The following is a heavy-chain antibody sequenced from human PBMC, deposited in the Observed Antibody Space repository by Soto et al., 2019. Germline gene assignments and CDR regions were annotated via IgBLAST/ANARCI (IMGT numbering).Heavy chain of an antibody. V-gene: IGHV3-15*01. Sequence: GGSLRLSCAASGSTFSNAWMSWVRQAPGKGLEWVGRIKSKTDGGTTDYAAPVKGRFTISRDDSKNTLYLQMNSLKTEDTAVYFCTTETARTGYCSGGSCSIYYYYYYMDVWGKGTTVTVSS. CDR2: IKSKTDGGTT. CDR1: GSTFSNAW. D-gene: IGHD2-15*01. CDR3: TTETARTGYCSGGSCSIYYYYYYMDV. J-gene: IGHJ6*03.